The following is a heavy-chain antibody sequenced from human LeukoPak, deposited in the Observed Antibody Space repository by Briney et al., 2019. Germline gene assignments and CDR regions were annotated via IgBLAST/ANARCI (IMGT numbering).Heavy chain of an antibody. CDR2: ISYDGSNK. J-gene: IGHJ5*02. Sequence: GGSLRLSCGASGFTFSSYGMHWVRQAPGKGLEWVAVISYDGSNKYYADSVKGRFTISRDNSKNTLYLQMNSLRAEDTAVYYCAKDLGDYGVNWFDPWGQGTLVTVSS. CDR1: GFTFSSYG. V-gene: IGHV3-30*18. D-gene: IGHD4-17*01. CDR3: AKDLGDYGVNWFDP.